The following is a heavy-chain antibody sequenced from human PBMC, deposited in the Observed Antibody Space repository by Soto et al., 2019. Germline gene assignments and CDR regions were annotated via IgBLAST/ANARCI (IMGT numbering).Heavy chain of an antibody. D-gene: IGHD6-13*01. J-gene: IGHJ5*02. CDR1: GFTFSSYA. V-gene: IGHV3-23*01. CDR3: SKISIAAAGRYNWFDP. CDR2: ISGSGGST. Sequence: GGSLRLSCAASGFTFSSYAMSWVRQAPGKGLEWVSAISGSGGSTYYADSVKGRFTISRDNSKNTLYLQMNSLRAEDTAVYYCSKISIAAAGRYNWFDPWGQGTLVTVSS.